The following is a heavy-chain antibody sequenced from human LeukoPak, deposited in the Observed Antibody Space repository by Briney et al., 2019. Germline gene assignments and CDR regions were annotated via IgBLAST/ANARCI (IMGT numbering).Heavy chain of an antibody. CDR1: AASISSSY. V-gene: IGHV4-59*08. CDR3: ARQNYDSAIDY. D-gene: IGHD3-3*01. CDR2: IYYSGST. Sequence: PSETLSLTCTLSAASISSSYWSWIRQPPRNGLEWIGYIYYSGSTNYNPSLKTRATIPVDTSKNQFTQKLSSETAADTAVYYCARQNYDSAIDYWGQGTLVTVSS. J-gene: IGHJ4*02.